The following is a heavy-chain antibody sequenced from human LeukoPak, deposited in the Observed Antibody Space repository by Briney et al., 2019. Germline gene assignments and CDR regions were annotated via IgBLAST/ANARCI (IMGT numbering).Heavy chain of an antibody. CDR3: ARDQRGYGDSSGASKWIDP. J-gene: IGHJ5*02. CDR2: ISPYNGNT. V-gene: IGHV1-18*01. CDR1: GYTFTSYG. D-gene: IGHD4-17*01. Sequence: ASVKVSCKASGYTFTSYGINWVRQAPGQGLEWMGWISPYNGNTKYAEKIQRRVTITTDTSTSTAYMELRSLSSDATAVYYCARDQRGYGDSSGASKWIDPWGQGTLVTVSS.